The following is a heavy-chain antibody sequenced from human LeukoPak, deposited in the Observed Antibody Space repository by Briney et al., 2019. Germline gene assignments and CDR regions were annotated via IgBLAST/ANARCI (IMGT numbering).Heavy chain of an antibody. D-gene: IGHD3/OR15-3a*01. Sequence: SETLSLTCTVSGDSLVSGHYWGWIRQPPGQGLEWVGSVYHSGSIYYNPSLKSRVIMSVDTSKNQFSLKLSSVTAADTAVYYCARDGYDFGLRDWGQGTLVTVSS. V-gene: IGHV4-38-2*02. J-gene: IGHJ4*02. CDR2: VYHSGSI. CDR3: ARDGYDFGLRD. CDR1: GDSLVSGHY.